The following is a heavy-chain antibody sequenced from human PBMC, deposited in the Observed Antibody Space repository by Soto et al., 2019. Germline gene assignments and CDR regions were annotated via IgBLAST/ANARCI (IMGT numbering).Heavy chain of an antibody. Sequence: SETLSLTCTVSGGSISSYYWSWIRQPPGKGLEWIGYIYYSGSTNYNPSLKSRVTISVDTSKNQFSLKLSSVTAADTAVYYCARGPSESPYYYYGMDVWGQGTTVTVSS. V-gene: IGHV4-59*12. CDR1: GGSISSYY. CDR2: IYYSGST. J-gene: IGHJ6*02. CDR3: ARGPSESPYYYYGMDV.